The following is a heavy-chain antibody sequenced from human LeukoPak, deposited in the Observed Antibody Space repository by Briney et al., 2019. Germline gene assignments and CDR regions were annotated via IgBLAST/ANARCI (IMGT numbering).Heavy chain of an antibody. J-gene: IGHJ4*02. CDR2: ISSSGSTI. CDR1: GFTFSDYY. Sequence: GGSLRLFCAASGFTFSDYYMSWIRQAPGKGLEWVSHISSSGSTIYYADSVKGRFPISRDNAKNSLYLQMNSLRAEDTAVYYCARDMGLTTVTTRDYFDYWGQGTLVTVSS. CDR3: ARDMGLTTVTTRDYFDY. D-gene: IGHD4-17*01. V-gene: IGHV3-11*04.